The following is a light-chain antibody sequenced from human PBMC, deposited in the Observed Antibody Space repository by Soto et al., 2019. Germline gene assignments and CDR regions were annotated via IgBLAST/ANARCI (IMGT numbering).Light chain of an antibody. CDR2: LNSDGSH. CDR1: SGHSNYA. V-gene: IGLV4-69*01. CDR3: QTGGSGSVV. J-gene: IGLJ2*01. Sequence: QLVLTQSPSASASLGASVKLTCTLSSGHSNYAIAWHQQQSEKGPRYLMKLNSDGSHSKGDGIPDRFSGSSSGAERYLTISSLQSEDEADYYCQTGGSGSVVFGGGTKLTVL.